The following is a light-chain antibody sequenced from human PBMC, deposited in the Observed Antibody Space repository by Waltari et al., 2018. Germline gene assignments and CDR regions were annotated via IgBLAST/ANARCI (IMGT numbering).Light chain of an antibody. V-gene: IGLV3-1*01. J-gene: IGLJ2*01. CDR1: KLGDKY. CDR2: QDS. CDR3: QARDSSTPV. Sequence: SYELTQPPSVSVSPGQTASITCSGDKLGDKYACWYQQKPGQSPVRVIYQDSKRPSGIPERFAGSNAGNTATLTISGTQAMDEADYYCQARDSSTPVFGGGTKLTVL.